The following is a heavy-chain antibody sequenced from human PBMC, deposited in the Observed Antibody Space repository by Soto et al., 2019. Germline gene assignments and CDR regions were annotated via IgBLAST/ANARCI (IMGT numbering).Heavy chain of an antibody. J-gene: IGHJ4*02. CDR3: ARDSKITSFGVVMIGRSYYLDY. CDR2: ISYDGCNK. Sequence: PGGSLRLSCAASGFTLSIYAMHWVRHAPGKGLEWVAVISYDGCNKYYADSEKGRFTISRDNSKNTLYLQMNSLRAEDTAVYYCARDSKITSFGVVMIGRSYYLDYWGQGTLVTVSS. D-gene: IGHD3-3*01. CDR1: GFTLSIYA. V-gene: IGHV3-30-3*01.